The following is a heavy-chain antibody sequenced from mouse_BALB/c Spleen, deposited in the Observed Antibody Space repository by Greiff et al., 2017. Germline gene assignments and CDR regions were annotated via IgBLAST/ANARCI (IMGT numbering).Heavy chain of an antibody. CDR3: ARGNYKDY. CDR2: IDTSDSYT. CDR1: GYTFTDYW. D-gene: IGHD2-1*01. J-gene: IGHJ2*01. V-gene: IGHV1-69*01. Sequence: QVQLQQPGAELVMPGASVKMSCKASGYTFTDYWMHWVKQRPGQGLEWIGAIDTSDSYTSYNQKFKGKATLTVDESSSTAYMQLSSLTSEDSAVYYCARGNYKDYWGQGTTLTVSS.